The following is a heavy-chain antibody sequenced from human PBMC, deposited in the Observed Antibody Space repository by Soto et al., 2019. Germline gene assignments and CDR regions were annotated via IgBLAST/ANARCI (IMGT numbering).Heavy chain of an antibody. J-gene: IGHJ6*02. V-gene: IGHV4-59*01. Sequence: PSETLSLTCTVSGGSISSYYWSWIRQPPGKGLEWIGYIYYSGSTNYNPSLKSRVTISVDTSKNQFSLKLRSVTAADTAVYYCARFSAPNTAIYYYYGMDVWGQGTTVTVSS. CDR3: ARFSAPNTAIYYYYGMDV. CDR2: IYYSGST. D-gene: IGHD5-18*01. CDR1: GGSISSYY.